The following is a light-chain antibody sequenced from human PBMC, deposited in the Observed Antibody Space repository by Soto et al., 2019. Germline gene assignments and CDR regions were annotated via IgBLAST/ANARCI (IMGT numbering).Light chain of an antibody. CDR3: QQRSNWPIT. CDR2: DVS. V-gene: IGKV3-11*01. CDR1: QSISNY. J-gene: IGKJ5*01. Sequence: EIVLTQSPVTLPLSPGERATLSCRASQSISNYLAWYQQKPGQSPRLIIYDVSNRATGIPDRFRGSGSGTDFNLTISSLEPEDFAVYYCQQRSNWPITCGQGTRLEIK.